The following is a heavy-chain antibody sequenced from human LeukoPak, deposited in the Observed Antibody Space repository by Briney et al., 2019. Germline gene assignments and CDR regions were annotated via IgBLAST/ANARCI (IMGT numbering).Heavy chain of an antibody. CDR3: AREPTDSGSYYGFDY. CDR1: GFTFSSYS. J-gene: IGHJ4*02. Sequence: GGSLRLSCAASGFTFSSYSMNWVRQAPGKGLEWVANIKQDGSEKYYVDSVKGRFTISRDNAKNSLYLQMNSLRAEDTAVYYCAREPTDSGSYYGFDYWGQGTPVTVSS. CDR2: IKQDGSEK. D-gene: IGHD1-26*01. V-gene: IGHV3-7*01.